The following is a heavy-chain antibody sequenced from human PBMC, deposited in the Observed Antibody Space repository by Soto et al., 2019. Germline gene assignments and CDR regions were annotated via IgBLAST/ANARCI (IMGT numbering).Heavy chain of an antibody. CDR2: ISSSGSPI. CDR3: ARGGQQLHGMDV. V-gene: IGHV3-11*01. D-gene: IGHD6-13*01. J-gene: IGHJ6*02. Sequence: QVQLVESGGGLVKPGGSLRLSCAASGFTFSDYYMTWIRQAPGTGLEWVSYISSSGSPIYNADSVKGRFTISRDNAKNSPYLQMNSLRAEETAVYYCARGGQQLHGMDVWGLGTTVTVSS. CDR1: GFTFSDYY.